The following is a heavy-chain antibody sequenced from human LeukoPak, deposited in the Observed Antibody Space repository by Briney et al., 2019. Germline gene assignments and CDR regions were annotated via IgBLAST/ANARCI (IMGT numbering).Heavy chain of an antibody. J-gene: IGHJ5*02. D-gene: IGHD3-3*01. CDR1: GGSISSSSYY. V-gene: IGHV4-39*01. CDR3: ARGAYYDFWSGSWFDP. Sequence: SETLSLTCTVSGGSISSSSYYWGWIRQPPGKGLVWIGSIYYSGSTYYNPSLKSRVTISVDTSKNQSSLKLSSVTAADTAVYYCARGAYYDFWSGSWFDPWGQGTLVTVSS. CDR2: IYYSGST.